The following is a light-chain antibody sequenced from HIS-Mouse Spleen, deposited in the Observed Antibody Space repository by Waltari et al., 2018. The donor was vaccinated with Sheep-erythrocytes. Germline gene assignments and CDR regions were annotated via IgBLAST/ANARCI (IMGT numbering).Light chain of an antibody. CDR2: QDS. V-gene: IGLV3-1*01. Sequence: SYELTQPPSVSVSPGQTASLTCSGDKLGDKYACWYQQKPGQSPVLVIYQDSKRPSGIPGRFSGSNYGNTATLTISGTQAMDEADYYCQAWDSSTVVFGGGTKLTVL. CDR3: QAWDSSTVV. J-gene: IGLJ2*01. CDR1: KLGDKY.